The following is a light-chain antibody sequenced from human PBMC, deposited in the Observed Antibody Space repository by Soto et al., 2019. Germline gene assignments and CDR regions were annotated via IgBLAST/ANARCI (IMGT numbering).Light chain of an antibody. CDR1: QTVRNDY. Sequence: EIVLTQSPGTLSLSPGESATLSCRASQTVRNDYLAWYQQKPGQAPRLLIYGASSRATGIPDRFSGSGSGTDFTLTISRLEPEDFAVYYCQQYGSSPTVTFGGGTKVDIK. J-gene: IGKJ4*01. V-gene: IGKV3-20*01. CDR2: GAS. CDR3: QQYGSSPTVT.